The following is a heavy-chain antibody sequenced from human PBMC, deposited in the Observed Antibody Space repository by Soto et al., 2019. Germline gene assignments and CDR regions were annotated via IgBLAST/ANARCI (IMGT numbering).Heavy chain of an antibody. J-gene: IGHJ4*02. CDR1: GGSVGSTSYY. CDR3: ARLLGSGPFDY. Sequence: KPSETLSLTCTVSGGSVGSTSYYWGWIRQPPGKGLEWIASIYYSGSTYYNPSLKSRVTISVDTSKNQFSLNLSSVTAADTAVYYCARLLGSGPFDYWGLGNLVTVSS. D-gene: IGHD3-16*01. CDR2: IYYSGST. V-gene: IGHV4-39*01.